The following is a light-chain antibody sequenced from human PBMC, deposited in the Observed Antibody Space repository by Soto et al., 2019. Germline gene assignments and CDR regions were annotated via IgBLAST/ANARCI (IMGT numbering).Light chain of an antibody. CDR3: QQRSNWPPWT. V-gene: IGKV3-15*01. J-gene: IGKJ1*01. Sequence: EIVMTQSPATLSVSPVERATLSCMASQSVSSNLAWYQQKFGQAPRLLIYGASTRATGIPARFSGSGSGTEFTLTISSLQSEDFAVYYCQQRSNWPPWTFGQGTKVDIK. CDR1: QSVSSN. CDR2: GAS.